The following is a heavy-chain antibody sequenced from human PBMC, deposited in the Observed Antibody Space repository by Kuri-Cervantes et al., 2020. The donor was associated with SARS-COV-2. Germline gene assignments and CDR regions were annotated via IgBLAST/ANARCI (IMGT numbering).Heavy chain of an antibody. Sequence: SETPSPTCTVAGYSISSGYYWGWIRQPPGKGLEWIGSIYHSGSTYYNPSLKSRVTISVDTSKNQFSLKLSSMTAADAAVYYCARDNYDFWSGASLPGYWGQGTLVTVSS. D-gene: IGHD3-3*01. V-gene: IGHV4-38-2*02. CDR3: ARDNYDFWSGASLPGY. J-gene: IGHJ4*02. CDR2: IYHSGST. CDR1: GYSISSGYY.